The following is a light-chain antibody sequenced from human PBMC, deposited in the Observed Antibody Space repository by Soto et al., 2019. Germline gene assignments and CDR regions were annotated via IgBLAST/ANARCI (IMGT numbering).Light chain of an antibody. V-gene: IGKV1-5*03. CDR2: EAS. J-gene: IGKJ1*01. Sequence: TQSPGTLSLSPGERATLSCRASQSVSGSLAWYQQKPGKAPKLLIYEASNLKSGVPSRFSGSGSGTEYTLTISSLQPDDSASYYCQQYNGYWTFGQGTRVEIK. CDR3: QQYNGYWT. CDR1: QSVSGS.